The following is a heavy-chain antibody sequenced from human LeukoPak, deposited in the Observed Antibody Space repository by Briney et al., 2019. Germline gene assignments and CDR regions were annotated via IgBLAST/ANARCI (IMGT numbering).Heavy chain of an antibody. D-gene: IGHD3-22*01. Sequence: SVKVSCKASGGTLSTYGISWVRQAPGHGLEWMGGIIPFLGTVNYAQKFQGRVTITADEPTTTAYMELSSLRSEDTAVYYRARDFYFYDSSGYFDYWGQGTLVTVSS. CDR2: IIPFLGTV. CDR1: GGTLSTYG. J-gene: IGHJ4*02. CDR3: ARDFYFYDSSGYFDY. V-gene: IGHV1-69*13.